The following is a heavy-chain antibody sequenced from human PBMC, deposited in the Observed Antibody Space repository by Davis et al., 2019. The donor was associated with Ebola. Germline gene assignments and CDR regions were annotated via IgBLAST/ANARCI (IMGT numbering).Heavy chain of an antibody. CDR3: ARDIVVVDGGDY. CDR2: INPNSGGT. CDR1: GYTFTGYY. D-gene: IGHD2-15*01. J-gene: IGHJ4*02. Sequence: AASVKVSCKASGYTFTGYYMHWVRQAPGQGLEWMGRINPNSGGTSYAQKFQGRVTMTRDTSTSTVYMELSSLRSEDTAVYYCARDIVVVDGGDYWGQGTLVTVSS. V-gene: IGHV1-2*06.